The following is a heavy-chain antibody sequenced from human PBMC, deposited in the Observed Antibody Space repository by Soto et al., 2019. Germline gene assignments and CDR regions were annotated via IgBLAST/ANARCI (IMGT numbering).Heavy chain of an antibody. J-gene: IGHJ4*02. D-gene: IGHD2-15*01. CDR3: ATTRDPDERYCSGGSCTTDY. Sequence: SETLSLTCAVYGGSFSGYYWSWIRQPPGKGLEWIGEINHSGSTNYNPSLKSRVTISVDTSKNQFSLKLSSVTAADTAVYYCATTRDPDERYCSGGSCTTDYWGQGTLVTVSS. CDR1: GGSFSGYY. CDR2: INHSGST. V-gene: IGHV4-34*01.